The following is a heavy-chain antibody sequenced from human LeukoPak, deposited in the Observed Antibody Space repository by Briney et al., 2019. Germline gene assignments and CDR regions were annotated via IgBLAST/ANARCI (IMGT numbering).Heavy chain of an antibody. J-gene: IGHJ4*02. Sequence: GGSLRLSCAASGFTVSSNYMSWVRQAPGKGLEWVSVIYSGGSTYYTDSVKGRFTISRDNSKNTLYLQMNSLRAEDTAVYYCAKAPRNSSTMLDYWGQGTLLTVSS. V-gene: IGHV3-53*05. CDR1: GFTVSSNY. CDR3: AKAPRNSSTMLDY. D-gene: IGHD6-13*01. CDR2: IYSGGST.